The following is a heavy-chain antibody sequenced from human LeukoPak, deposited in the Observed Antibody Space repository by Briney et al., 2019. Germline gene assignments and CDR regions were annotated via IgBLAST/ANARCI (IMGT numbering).Heavy chain of an antibody. CDR2: LNPKSGDT. V-gene: IGHV1-2*02. CDR1: GYTFIDKY. CDR3: ARIPPRPLQY. Sequence: GASVKVSCKASGYTFIDKYIHWVRRAPGRGLEWLGWLNPKSGDTNYAQEFQGRVTMTRDTSISTAYMGLSGLRADETAVYYCARIPPRPLQYWGQGTLITVSS. J-gene: IGHJ4*02. D-gene: IGHD4-11*01.